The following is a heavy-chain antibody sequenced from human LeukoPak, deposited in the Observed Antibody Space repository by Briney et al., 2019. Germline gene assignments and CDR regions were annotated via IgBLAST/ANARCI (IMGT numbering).Heavy chain of an antibody. Sequence: PGGSLRLSCAASGFTFSGSAMHWVRQASGKGLGWVGRIRSKANSYATAYAASVKGRFTISRDDSKNTAYLQMNSLKTEDTAAYYCTRAIYGDDAFDIWGQGTMVTVSS. CDR2: IRSKANSYAT. CDR1: GFTFSGSA. D-gene: IGHD4-17*01. CDR3: TRAIYGDDAFDI. V-gene: IGHV3-73*01. J-gene: IGHJ3*02.